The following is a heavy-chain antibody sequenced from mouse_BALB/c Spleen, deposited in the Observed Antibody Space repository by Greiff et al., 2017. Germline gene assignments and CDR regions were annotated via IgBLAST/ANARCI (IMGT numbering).Heavy chain of an antibody. CDR2: IWSGGST. CDR1: GFSLTSYG. CDR3: ARNLRDGFLYAMDY. D-gene: IGHD2-3*01. J-gene: IGHJ4*01. V-gene: IGHV2-2*02. Sequence: VKLQESGPGLVQPSQSLSITCTVSGFSLTSYGVHWVRQSPGKGLEWLGVIWSGGSTDYNAAFISRLSISKDNSKSQVFFKMNSLQANDTAIYYCARNLRDGFLYAMDYWGQGTSVTVSS.